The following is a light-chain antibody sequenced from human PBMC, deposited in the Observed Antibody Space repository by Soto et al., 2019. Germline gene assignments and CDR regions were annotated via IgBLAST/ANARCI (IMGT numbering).Light chain of an antibody. Sequence: QSALTPPASVSGSPGQSITISCTGTSNDVGGYNFVSWYQQHPGKAPKVMISEVSNRPSGVSIRFSGSKSGNTSSLTISGLQADDEADYYCTSHRKNSPLPYVFGTGTKVTVL. J-gene: IGLJ1*01. V-gene: IGLV2-14*01. CDR1: SNDVGGYNF. CDR3: TSHRKNSPLPYV. CDR2: EVS.